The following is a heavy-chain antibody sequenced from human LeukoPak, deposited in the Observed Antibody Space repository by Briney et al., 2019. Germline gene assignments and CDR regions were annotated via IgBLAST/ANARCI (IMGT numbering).Heavy chain of an antibody. J-gene: IGHJ5*02. CDR2: IYYSGST. V-gene: IGHV4-59*11. Sequence: SETLSLTCTVSGGSISSHYWSWIRQPPGKGLEWIGYIYYSGSTNYNPSLKSRVTISVDTSKNQFSLKLSSVTAADTAVYYCARDRYSSGWYTWFDPWGQGTLVTVSS. CDR3: ARDRYSSGWYTWFDP. D-gene: IGHD6-19*01. CDR1: GGSISSHY.